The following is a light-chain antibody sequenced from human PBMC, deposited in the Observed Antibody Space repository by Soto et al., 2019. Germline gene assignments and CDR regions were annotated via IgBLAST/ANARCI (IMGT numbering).Light chain of an antibody. J-gene: IGLJ7*02. V-gene: IGLV2-23*02. Sequence: QSVLTQPASVSGSPGQSITISCTGTSSDVGGHNFVSWYQQHPGQAPKLMIYEVSKRPLGVSTRFSASKSGNTASLTISGLRAREMVDSFDGSGGGGRAVFGGGPQLPA. CDR3: GSGGGGRAV. CDR2: EVS. CDR1: SSDVGGHNF.